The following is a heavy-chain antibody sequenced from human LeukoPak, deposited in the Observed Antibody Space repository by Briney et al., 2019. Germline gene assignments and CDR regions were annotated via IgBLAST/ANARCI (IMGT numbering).Heavy chain of an antibody. CDR2: IYSGGST. D-gene: IGHD2-2*01. CDR3: ARDKVACSSTSCHYWYFDL. V-gene: IGHV3-53*01. CDR1: GFTVSSNY. J-gene: IGHJ2*01. Sequence: GGSLRLSCAASGFTVSSNYMSWVRQAPGKGLEWVSVIYSGGSTYCADSVKGRFTISRDNSKNTLYLQMNSLRAEDTAVYYCARDKVACSSTSCHYWYFDLWGRGTLVTVSS.